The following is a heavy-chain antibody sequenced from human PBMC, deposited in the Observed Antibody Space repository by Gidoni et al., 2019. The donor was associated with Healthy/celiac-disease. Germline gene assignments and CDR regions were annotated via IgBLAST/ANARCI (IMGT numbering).Heavy chain of an antibody. D-gene: IGHD5-18*01. J-gene: IGHJ4*02. Sequence: EVQLVESGGGLVKPAGSLRLSCAASAFPFSSYWMHWVRQAPGKGLVWVSRINSDGSSTSYADSVKGRFTISRDNAKNTLYLQMNSLRAEDTAVYYCARANGYSYGRHFDYWGQGTLVTVSS. CDR1: AFPFSSYW. CDR3: ARANGYSYGRHFDY. V-gene: IGHV3-74*01. CDR2: INSDGSST.